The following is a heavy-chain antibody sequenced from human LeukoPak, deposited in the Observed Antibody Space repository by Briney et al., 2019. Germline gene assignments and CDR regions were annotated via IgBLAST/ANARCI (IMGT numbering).Heavy chain of an antibody. CDR3: AKPMITFGGVIDH. D-gene: IGHD3-16*01. Sequence: PGGSLRLSCAASGFTFSSYGMHWVRQAPGKGLEWVAVISCDGSNKYYADSVKGRFTISRDNSKNTLYLQMNSLRAEDTAVYYCAKPMITFGGVIDHWGQGTLVTVSS. J-gene: IGHJ5*02. V-gene: IGHV3-30*18. CDR2: ISCDGSNK. CDR1: GFTFSSYG.